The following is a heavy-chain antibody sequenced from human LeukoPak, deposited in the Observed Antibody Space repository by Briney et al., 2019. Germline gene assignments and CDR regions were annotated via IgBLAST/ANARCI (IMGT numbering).Heavy chain of an antibody. CDR2: IYDSGST. V-gene: IGHV4-59*08. D-gene: IGHD5-18*01. CDR1: GGSISSYY. CDR3: ARRGYSIHDAFDI. Sequence: SETLSLTCTVSGGSISSYYWSWIRQPPGKGLEWIGYIYDSGSTNYNPSLKSRVTISVDTSKNQFSLKLRSVTAADTAVYYCARRGYSIHDAFDIWGQGTMVTVSS. J-gene: IGHJ3*02.